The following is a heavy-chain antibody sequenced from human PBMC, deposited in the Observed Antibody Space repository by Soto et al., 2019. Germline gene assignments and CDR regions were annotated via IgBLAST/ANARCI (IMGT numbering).Heavy chain of an antibody. CDR1: GYTFTDYY. V-gene: IGHV1-46*01. CDR3: ARDLNHNFYDC. D-gene: IGHD3-3*01. J-gene: IGHJ4*02. CDR2: IWPSGGST. Sequence: QVQLVQSGAEVKEPGASVKISCKASGYTFTDYYVHWVRQAPGQGLEWMGKIWPSGGSTSYAKKFQGRVNVTGDTFTNTVYMDLSSLASEDTAIYYCARDLNHNFYDCWGQGTLVVVSS.